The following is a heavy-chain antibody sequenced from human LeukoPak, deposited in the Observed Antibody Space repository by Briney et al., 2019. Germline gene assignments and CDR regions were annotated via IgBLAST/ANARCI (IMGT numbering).Heavy chain of an antibody. D-gene: IGHD3-16*01. V-gene: IGHV1-46*01. CDR1: GYSFSSFY. CDR3: ARDFPPGGLGSRGALPLRNYYLFYMDV. Sequence: ASVTVSCKASGYSFSSFYVHWVRQAPGQGLEWMGIINPRSGSTDYALKFQGRITMTRDMSTETVYMELRSLRSEDTAVYFCARDFPPGGLGSRGALPLRNYYLFYMDVWGTGTAVTVSS. J-gene: IGHJ6*03. CDR2: INPRSGST.